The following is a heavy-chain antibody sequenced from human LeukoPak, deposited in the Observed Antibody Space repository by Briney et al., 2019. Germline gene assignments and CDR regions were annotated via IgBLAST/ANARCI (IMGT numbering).Heavy chain of an antibody. CDR3: AKSGGYGLIDY. V-gene: IGHV4-39*01. Sequence: SETLSLTCTVSGASVSGSPYYWGWIRQPPGTGLEWIGSIYSSGSTYYNASLQSRVTISIETSKNQISLRLNSVTAADTAIYYCAKSGGYGLIDYWGQGTLVTVSS. CDR2: IYSSGST. J-gene: IGHJ4*02. D-gene: IGHD1-26*01. CDR1: GASVSGSPYY.